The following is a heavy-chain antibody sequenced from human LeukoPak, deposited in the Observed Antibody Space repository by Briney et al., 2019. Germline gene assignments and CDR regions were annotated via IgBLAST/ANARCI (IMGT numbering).Heavy chain of an antibody. J-gene: IGHJ6*03. V-gene: IGHV4-59*01. Sequence: SETLSLTCTVSGDSISSYYWSWIRQPPGKGLEWIGYIYYSGSTNYNPSLKSRVTISVDTSKNQFSLKLSSVTAADTAVCYCARLSLYSSSWYPYYMDVWGKGTTVTVSS. CDR2: IYYSGST. CDR1: GDSISSYY. CDR3: ARLSLYSSSWYPYYMDV. D-gene: IGHD6-13*01.